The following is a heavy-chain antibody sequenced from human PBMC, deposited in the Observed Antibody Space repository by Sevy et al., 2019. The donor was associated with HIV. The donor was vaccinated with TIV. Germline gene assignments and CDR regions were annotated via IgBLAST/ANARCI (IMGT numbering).Heavy chain of an antibody. CDR2: INHSGST. Sequence: SETLSLTCAVYGGSFSGYYWSWIRQPPGKGLEWIGEINHSGSTNYNPSLKSRVTISVDTSKNQFSLKLGSVTAADTAVYYCARLPPDIVVVPAAMGAFDYWGQGTLVTVSS. V-gene: IGHV4-34*01. CDR1: GGSFSGYY. J-gene: IGHJ4*02. CDR3: ARLPPDIVVVPAAMGAFDY. D-gene: IGHD2-2*01.